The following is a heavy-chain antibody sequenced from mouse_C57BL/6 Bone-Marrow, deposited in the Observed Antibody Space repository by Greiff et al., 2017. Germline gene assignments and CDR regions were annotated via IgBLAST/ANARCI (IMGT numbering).Heavy chain of an antibody. D-gene: IGHD2-10*01. J-gene: IGHJ4*01. CDR3: ERATYYGNPYYYAMDY. Sequence: QVQLQQSGAELVKPGASVKLSCKASGYTFTSYWMHWVKQRPGQGLEWIGMIHPNSGSTNYNEKFKSKATLTVDKSSSTAYMQLSSLTSEDSAVYYCERATYYGNPYYYAMDYWGQGTSVTVSS. V-gene: IGHV1-64*01. CDR1: GYTFTSYW. CDR2: IHPNSGST.